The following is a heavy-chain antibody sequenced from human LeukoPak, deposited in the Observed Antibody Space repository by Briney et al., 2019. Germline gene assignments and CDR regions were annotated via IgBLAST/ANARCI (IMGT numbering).Heavy chain of an antibody. CDR1: GFTFSSYV. Sequence: GGSLRLSCAASGFTFSSYVMNWLRQAPGEGLEWVSTISGSDDRTFYADSVKGRFTISRDNSKNTVYLQMDSLRAGDTAVYYCAKVQRSDFDLNFDSWGQGTLVTVSS. J-gene: IGHJ4*02. V-gene: IGHV3-23*01. CDR3: AKVQRSDFDLNFDS. CDR2: ISGSDDRT. D-gene: IGHD5-12*01.